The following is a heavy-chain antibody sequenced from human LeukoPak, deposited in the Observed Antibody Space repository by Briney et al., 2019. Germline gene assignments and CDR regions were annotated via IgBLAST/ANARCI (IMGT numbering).Heavy chain of an antibody. CDR2: IYHTGLT. J-gene: IGHJ3*02. CDR1: GGSITNINW. Sequence: SETLSLTCDVSGGSITNINWWSWVRQSPGKGLEWIGEIYHTGLTKYNPSLQSRVIMSVDRSKNQFSLKLSSVTAADTAVYYCARESLAVAAAFDIWGQGTMVTVSS. V-gene: IGHV4-4*02. D-gene: IGHD6-19*01. CDR3: ARESLAVAAAFDI.